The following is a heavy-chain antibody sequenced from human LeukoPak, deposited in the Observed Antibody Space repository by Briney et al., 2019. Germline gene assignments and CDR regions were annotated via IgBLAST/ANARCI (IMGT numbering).Heavy chain of an antibody. D-gene: IGHD5-24*01. CDR1: GFTVSNNY. CDR3: ARDGDGYNFGSDY. J-gene: IGHJ4*02. V-gene: IGHV3-66*01. Sequence: PGGSLRLTCAASGFTVSNNYMSWVRQAPRKGLEWVSILYTGGTTYYADSVKGRFTISRDNSKNTLYLEMNSLRAEDTAVYYCARDGDGYNFGSDYWGQGTLVTVSS. CDR2: LYTGGTT.